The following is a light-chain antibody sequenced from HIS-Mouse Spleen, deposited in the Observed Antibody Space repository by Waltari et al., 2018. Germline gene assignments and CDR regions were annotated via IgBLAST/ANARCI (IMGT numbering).Light chain of an antibody. V-gene: IGLV2-11*01. Sequence: QSALTQPRSVSGSPGQSVTISCTGTSSDVGGYNYVSWYQQHPGNAPKRMIYDVSKRPAGVPDRFSGSKSGNTASLTISGLQAEDEADYYCCSYAGSYSWVFGGGTKLTVL. J-gene: IGLJ3*02. CDR1: SSDVGGYNY. CDR2: DVS. CDR3: CSYAGSYSWV.